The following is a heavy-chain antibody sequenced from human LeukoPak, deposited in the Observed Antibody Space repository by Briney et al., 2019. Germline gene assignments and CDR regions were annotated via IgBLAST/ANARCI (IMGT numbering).Heavy chain of an antibody. Sequence: SVKVSRKASGGTFSSYAISWVRQAPGQGLEWMGGIIPIFGTANYAQKFQGRVTITADESTSTAYMELSSLRSEDTAVYYCASGTYYYDSSGSYYFDYWGQGTLVTVS. CDR3: ASGTYYYDSSGSYYFDY. V-gene: IGHV1-69*13. CDR2: IIPIFGTA. D-gene: IGHD3-22*01. J-gene: IGHJ4*02. CDR1: GGTFSSYA.